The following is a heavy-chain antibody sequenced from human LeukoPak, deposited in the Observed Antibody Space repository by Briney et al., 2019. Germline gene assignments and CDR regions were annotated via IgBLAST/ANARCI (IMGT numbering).Heavy chain of an antibody. Sequence: KPSETLSLTXAVYGGSFSGYYWSWIRQPPGKGLEWIGEINHSGSTNYNPSLKSRVTISVDTSKNQFSLKLSSVTAADSAVYYCAGGYCSSTSGWFDRWGQGTLVTVSS. CDR1: GGSFSGYY. D-gene: IGHD2-2*01. J-gene: IGHJ5*01. CDR3: AGGYCSSTSGWFDR. V-gene: IGHV4-34*01. CDR2: INHSGST.